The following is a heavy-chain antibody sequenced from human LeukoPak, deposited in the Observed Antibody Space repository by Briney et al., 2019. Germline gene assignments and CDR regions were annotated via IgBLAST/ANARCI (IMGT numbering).Heavy chain of an antibody. CDR1: GFTLSNYG. J-gene: IGHJ4*02. CDR2: IWYDGSNE. CDR3: ARGVTTADY. Sequence: GGSLRLSCAASGFTLSNYGMDSVRQAPGKGLEWVAVIWYDGSNEYYADSVKGRFTISRDNSKNTLYLQMNSLRAEDTAVYFCARGVTTADYWGQGTLVTVSS. V-gene: IGHV3-33*01. D-gene: IGHD4-11*01.